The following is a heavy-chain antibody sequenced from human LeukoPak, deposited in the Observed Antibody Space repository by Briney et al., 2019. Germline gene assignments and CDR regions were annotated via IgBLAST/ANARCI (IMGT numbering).Heavy chain of an antibody. Sequence: GGSLRLSCAASGFTFDDYAMHWVRQAPGKGLEWVSGISWNSGSIGYADSVKGRFTISRDNAKNSLYLQMNSLRAEDTALYYCAKGRHYYDSSGNDAFDIWGQGTMVTVSS. V-gene: IGHV3-9*01. CDR1: GFTFDDYA. D-gene: IGHD3-22*01. CDR3: AKGRHYYDSSGNDAFDI. J-gene: IGHJ3*02. CDR2: ISWNSGSI.